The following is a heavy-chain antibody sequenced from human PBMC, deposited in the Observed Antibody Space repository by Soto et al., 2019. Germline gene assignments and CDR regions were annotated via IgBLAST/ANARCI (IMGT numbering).Heavy chain of an antibody. CDR1: GGTFSSYA. J-gene: IGHJ4*02. D-gene: IGHD1-26*01. Sequence: SVKVSCKASGGTFSSYAISWVRQAPGQGLEWMGGIIPIFGTANYAQKFQGRVTITADESTSTAYMELSSLRSEDTAVYYCARVPKRERKYFDYCGQGPLVTVSS. V-gene: IGHV1-69*13. CDR2: IIPIFGTA. CDR3: ARVPKRERKYFDY.